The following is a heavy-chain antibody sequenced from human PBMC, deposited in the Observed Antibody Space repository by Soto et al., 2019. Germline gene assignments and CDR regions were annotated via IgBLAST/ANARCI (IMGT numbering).Heavy chain of an antibody. V-gene: IGHV1-69*13. CDR1: GFSFSDYF. Sequence: ASVKVSCKASGFSFSDYFMHWVRQAPGQGLEWMGGIIPIFGTANYAQKFQGRVTITADESTSTAYMELSSLRSEDTAVYYCARDIVGATPHYFDYWGQGTLVTSPQ. J-gene: IGHJ4*02. CDR3: ARDIVGATPHYFDY. CDR2: IIPIFGTA. D-gene: IGHD1-26*01.